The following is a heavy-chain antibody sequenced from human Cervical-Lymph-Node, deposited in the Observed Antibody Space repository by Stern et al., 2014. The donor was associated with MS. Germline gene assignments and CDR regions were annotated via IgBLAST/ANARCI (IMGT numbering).Heavy chain of an antibody. CDR2: IHPSGSA. Sequence: QEQLQQWGAGLLKPSETLSLTCAIYGGSFSGHYCSWTRQAPGQWLEWIGEIHPSGSAYYNPSLKSRVPISADTSRNQLSLRLTSVTAADTAVYYCARGLDQYKGGDSWGQGTLVTVSS. V-gene: IGHV4-34*01. CDR1: GGSFSGHY. CDR3: ARGLDQYKGGDS. J-gene: IGHJ4*02. D-gene: IGHD1-14*01.